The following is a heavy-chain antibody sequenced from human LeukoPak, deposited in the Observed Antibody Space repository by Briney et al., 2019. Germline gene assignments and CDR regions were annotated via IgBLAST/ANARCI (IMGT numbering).Heavy chain of an antibody. V-gene: IGHV3-53*01. D-gene: IGHD5-12*01. J-gene: IGHJ1*01. Sequence: GGSLRLSCVESGFGVSHGYMSWVRQAPGKGLEWVSLIYGDGTKYYAHSVKGRFTISRDNSNKTLYLQMNSLRVEDTAVYYCARDGCAGSGYYSEYWGQGTLVTVSS. CDR1: GFGVSHGY. CDR2: IYGDGTK. CDR3: ARDGCAGSGYYSEY.